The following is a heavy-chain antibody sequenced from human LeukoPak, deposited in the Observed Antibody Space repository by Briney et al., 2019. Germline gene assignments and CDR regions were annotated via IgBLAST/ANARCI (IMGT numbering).Heavy chain of an antibody. CDR1: GFTFSSYE. CDR2: ISSSGSTI. CDR3: ARAGRGKSPDWFDP. J-gene: IGHJ5*02. Sequence: AGGSLRLSCAASGFTFSSYEMNWVRQAPGKGLEWVSYISSSGSTIYYADSVKGRFTISRDNAKNSLYLQMNSLRAEDTAVYYCARAGRGKSPDWFDPWGQGTLVTVSS. D-gene: IGHD1-26*01. V-gene: IGHV3-48*03.